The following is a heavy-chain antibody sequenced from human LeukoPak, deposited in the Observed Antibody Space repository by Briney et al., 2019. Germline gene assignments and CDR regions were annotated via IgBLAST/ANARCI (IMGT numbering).Heavy chain of an antibody. CDR1: GFTFSSYG. V-gene: IGHV3-30*03. CDR3: ATDAFDI. J-gene: IGHJ3*02. Sequence: GGSLRLSCAASGFTFSSYGMHWVRQAPGKGLEWVAVISYDGSNKYYADSVKGRFTISRDNSKNTLYLQMGSLRAEDMAVYYCATDAFDIWGQGTMVTVSS. CDR2: ISYDGSNK.